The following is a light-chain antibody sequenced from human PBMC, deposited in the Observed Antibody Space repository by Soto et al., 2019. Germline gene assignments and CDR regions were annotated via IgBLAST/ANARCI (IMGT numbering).Light chain of an antibody. CDR2: GAS. CDR3: QQYGGSPYT. Sequence: EIVLTQSPGTLSSSPGESATLSCRASQSLSSRYLAWYQQRPGQSPRLLIYGASRRAPGIPDRFSGSRSGTYFTLTISRLEPEDFAVYFCQQYGGSPYTFGLGTKLDIK. J-gene: IGKJ2*01. CDR1: QSLSSRY. V-gene: IGKV3-20*01.